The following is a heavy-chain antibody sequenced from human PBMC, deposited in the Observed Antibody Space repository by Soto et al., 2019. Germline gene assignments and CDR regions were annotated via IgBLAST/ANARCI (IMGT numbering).Heavy chain of an antibody. D-gene: IGHD3-16*01. CDR3: ARDPSDSLGDIQNWFDP. V-gene: IGHV1-18*04. Sequence: ASVKVSCKASGYTFTSYGISWVRQAPGQGLEWMGWISAYNGNTNYAQKLQGRVTMTTDTSTSTAYMELRSLRSDDTAVYYCARDPSDSLGDIQNWFDPWGQGTLVTVSS. CDR2: ISAYNGNT. J-gene: IGHJ5*02. CDR1: GYTFTSYG.